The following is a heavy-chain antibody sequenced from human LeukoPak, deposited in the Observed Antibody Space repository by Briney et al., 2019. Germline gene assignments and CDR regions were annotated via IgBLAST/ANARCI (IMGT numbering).Heavy chain of an antibody. V-gene: IGHV1-2*02. Sequence: GPVKVSCKASGYTFTGYYMHWVRQAPGQGLEWMGWINPNSGGTNYAQKFQGRVTMTRDTSISTAYMELSRLRSDDTAVYYCARDQWLDYYYYGMDVWGQGTTVTVSS. CDR3: ARDQWLDYYYYGMDV. J-gene: IGHJ6*02. CDR1: GYTFTGYY. CDR2: INPNSGGT. D-gene: IGHD6-19*01.